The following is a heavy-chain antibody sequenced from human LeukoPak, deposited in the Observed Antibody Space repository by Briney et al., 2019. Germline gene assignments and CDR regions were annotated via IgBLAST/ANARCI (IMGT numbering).Heavy chain of an antibody. V-gene: IGHV3-23*01. CDR1: GFTFSSYA. D-gene: IGHD1-26*01. Sequence: GGSLRLSCAASGFTFSSYAMTWVRQAPGKGLEWVSSISTSGVSTNYAVSVKGRFTISRDNSKTMVYLQTNSLRAEDTAVYYCAKNTSGTYLDYWGQGILVTVSS. CDR3: AKNTSGTYLDY. J-gene: IGHJ4*02. CDR2: ISTSGVST.